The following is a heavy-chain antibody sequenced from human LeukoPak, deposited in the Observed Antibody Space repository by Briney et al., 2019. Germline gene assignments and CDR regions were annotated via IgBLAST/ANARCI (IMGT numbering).Heavy chain of an antibody. D-gene: IGHD2-2*01. CDR1: GGSFSGYY. J-gene: IGHJ4*02. Sequence: SETLSLTCAVYGGSFSGYYWSWIRQPPGKGLEWIGEINHSGSTSYNPSLKSRVTISVDTSKNQFSLKLSSVTAADTAVYYCAREGPYCSSTSCPPVAYDCWGQGTLVTVSS. V-gene: IGHV4-34*01. CDR2: INHSGST. CDR3: AREGPYCSSTSCPPVAYDC.